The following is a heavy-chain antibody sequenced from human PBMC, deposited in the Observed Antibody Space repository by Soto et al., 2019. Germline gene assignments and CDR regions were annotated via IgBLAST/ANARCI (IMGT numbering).Heavy chain of an antibody. Sequence: GGSLRLSCAASGFTFSSYAMSWVRQAPGKGLEWVSAISGSGGSTYYADSVKGRFTISRDNSKNTLYLQMNSLRAEDTAVYYCAKWXIAAAGMGYFGYYGMDVWGQGTTVTVSS. CDR1: GFTFSSYA. D-gene: IGHD6-13*01. V-gene: IGHV3-23*01. CDR3: AKWXIAAAGMGYFGYYGMDV. J-gene: IGHJ6*02. CDR2: ISGSGGST.